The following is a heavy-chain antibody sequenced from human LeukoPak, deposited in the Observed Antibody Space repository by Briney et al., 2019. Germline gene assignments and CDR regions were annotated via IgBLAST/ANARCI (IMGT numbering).Heavy chain of an antibody. J-gene: IGHJ4*02. D-gene: IGHD5-18*01. CDR2: IYPGDPDT. CDR1: GYTFTSYW. Sequence: KHGESLKISCKGSGYTFTSYWIGWVRQMPGKGLEWMGTIYPGDPDTRYSPSFEGQVTISADKSISTAYLQWSSLKASDTAMYYCARHGEDNYGYAYWGQGTLVTVSS. V-gene: IGHV5-51*01. CDR3: ARHGEDNYGYAY.